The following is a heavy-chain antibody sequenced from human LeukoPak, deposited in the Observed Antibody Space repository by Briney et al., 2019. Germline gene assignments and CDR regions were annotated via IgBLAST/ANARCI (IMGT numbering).Heavy chain of an antibody. CDR2: ISYDGSNK. Sequence: GGSLRLSCAASGFTFSSYAMHWVRQAPGKGLEWVAVISYDGSNKYYADSVKGRFTISRDNSKNTLYLQMNSLRAEDTAVYYCARNINWFDPWGQGTLVTVSS. V-gene: IGHV3-30-3*01. CDR3: ARNINWFDP. J-gene: IGHJ5*02. CDR1: GFTFSSYA.